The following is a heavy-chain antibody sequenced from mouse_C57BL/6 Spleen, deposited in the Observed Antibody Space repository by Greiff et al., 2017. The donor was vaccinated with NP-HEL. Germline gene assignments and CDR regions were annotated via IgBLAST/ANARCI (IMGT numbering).Heavy chain of an antibody. D-gene: IGHD1-1*02. CDR3: ARGGFWYFDV. V-gene: IGHV7-3*01. CDR1: GFTFTDYY. CDR2: IRNKANGYTT. Sequence: EVKLMESGGGLVQPGGSLSLSCAASGFTFTDYYMSWVRQPPGKALEWLGFIRNKANGYTTEYSASVKGRFTISRDNSQSILYLQMNALRAEDSATYYCARGGFWYFDVWGTGTTVTVSS. J-gene: IGHJ1*03.